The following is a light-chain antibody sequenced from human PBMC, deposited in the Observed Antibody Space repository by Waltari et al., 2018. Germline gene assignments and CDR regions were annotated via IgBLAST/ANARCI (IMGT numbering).Light chain of an antibody. V-gene: IGLV2-14*03. CDR3: SAYTSRGTLK. J-gene: IGLJ2*01. CDR2: DLT. Sequence: WYHQRPGKVPKLIIYDLTERPSGVSNRFSGSKSGSTASLTVSGLQAEDEGLFYCSAYTSRGTLKFGGGIRVTVL.